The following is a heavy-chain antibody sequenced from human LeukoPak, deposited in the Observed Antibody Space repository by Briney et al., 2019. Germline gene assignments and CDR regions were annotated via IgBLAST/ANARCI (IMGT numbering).Heavy chain of an antibody. CDR3: ARGIIAAAGVYYYYGMDV. CDR2: ISSSGSTI. D-gene: IGHD6-13*01. V-gene: IGHV3-11*01. Sequence: GGSLRLSCAASGFTFSDYYMSWIRQAPGKGLEWVSYISSSGSTIYYADSVKGRFTISRDNAKNSLYLQMNSLRAEDTAVYYCARGIIAAAGVYYYYGMDVWGQGTTVTVSS. J-gene: IGHJ6*02. CDR1: GFTFSDYY.